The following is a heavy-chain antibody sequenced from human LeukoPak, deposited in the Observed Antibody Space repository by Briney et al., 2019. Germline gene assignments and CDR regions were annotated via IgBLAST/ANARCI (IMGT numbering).Heavy chain of an antibody. V-gene: IGHV4-59*08. Sequence: SETLSLTCTVSGGSISSSYWSWIRQPPGKGLEWIGYIYYSGSTNYNASLKSRVTISVDTSKNQFSLKLSSVTAADTAVYYCARVGCSSTSCYSGGWFDPWGQGTLVTVSS. D-gene: IGHD2-2*02. J-gene: IGHJ5*02. CDR3: ARVGCSSTSCYSGGWFDP. CDR1: GGSISSSY. CDR2: IYYSGST.